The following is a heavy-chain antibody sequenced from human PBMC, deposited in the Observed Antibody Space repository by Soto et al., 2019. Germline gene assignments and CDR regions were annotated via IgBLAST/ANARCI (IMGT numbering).Heavy chain of an antibody. V-gene: IGHV4-39*01. J-gene: IGHJ6*02. D-gene: IGHD4-17*01. CDR2: IYYSGST. CDR1: GGSISSSSYY. CDR3: ARPQLDYGDYVLGTRGMDV. Sequence: PSETLSLTSTVAGGSISSSSYYWGWIRQPPGKGLEWIGSIYYSGSTYYNPSLKSRVTISVDTSKNQFSLKLSSVTAADTAVYYCARPQLDYGDYVLGTRGMDVWGQGTTVTVSS.